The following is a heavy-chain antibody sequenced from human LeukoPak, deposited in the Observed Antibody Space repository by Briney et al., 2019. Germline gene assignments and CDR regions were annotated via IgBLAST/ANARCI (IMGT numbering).Heavy chain of an antibody. CDR2: IYYSGST. V-gene: IGHV4-39*07. J-gene: IGHJ4*02. CDR1: GGSIRSSDYY. Sequence: PSETLSLTCSVSGGSIRSSDYYWGWIRQPPGKELEWIGSIYYSGSTYYNPSLQSRVTISVDTSKNQFSLKLSSVTAADTAVYYCAREGELIFDYWGQGTLVTVSS. D-gene: IGHD1-26*01. CDR3: AREGELIFDY.